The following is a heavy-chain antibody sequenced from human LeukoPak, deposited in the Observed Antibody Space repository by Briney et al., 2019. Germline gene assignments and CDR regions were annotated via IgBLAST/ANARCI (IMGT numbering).Heavy chain of an antibody. CDR2: IYPGDSDT. CDR3: ARLEAVIANIDY. Sequence: GESLKISCKGSAYTFTTYWIAWVRQMPGKGLEWMGIIYPGDSDTRYSPSFQGQVTISADKSLSTAYLQWSSLKASDTAMYYCARLEAVIANIDYWGQGTLVTVSS. CDR1: AYTFTTYW. J-gene: IGHJ4*02. D-gene: IGHD3-16*02. V-gene: IGHV5-51*01.